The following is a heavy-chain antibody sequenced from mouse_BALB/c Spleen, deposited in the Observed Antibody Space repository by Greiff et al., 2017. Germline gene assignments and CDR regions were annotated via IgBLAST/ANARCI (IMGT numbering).Heavy chain of an antibody. CDR3: AIYRYNAMDY. J-gene: IGHJ4*01. V-gene: IGHV3-6*02. CDR1: GYSITSGYY. CDR2: ISYDGSN. Sequence: EVKLQESGPGLVKPSQSLSLTCSVTGYSITSGYYWNWIRQFPGNKLEWMGYISYDGSNNYNPSLKNRISITRDTSKNQFFLKLNSVTTEDTATYYCAIYRYNAMDYWGQGTSVTVSS. D-gene: IGHD2-14*01.